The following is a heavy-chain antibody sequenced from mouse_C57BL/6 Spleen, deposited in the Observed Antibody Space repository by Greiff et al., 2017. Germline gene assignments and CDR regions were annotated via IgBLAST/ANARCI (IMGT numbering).Heavy chain of an antibody. CDR1: GYTFTSYN. CDR3: ARSETTVVARRGFDY. D-gene: IGHD1-1*01. J-gene: IGHJ2*01. V-gene: IGHV1-12*01. CDR2: IYPGNGDT. Sequence: LQESGAELVRPGASVKMSCKASGYTFTSYNMHWVKQTSRQGLEWIGAIYPGNGDTSYNQKFKGKATLTVDKSSSTAYMQLSSLTSEDSAVYFCARSETTVVARRGFDYWGQGTTLTVSS.